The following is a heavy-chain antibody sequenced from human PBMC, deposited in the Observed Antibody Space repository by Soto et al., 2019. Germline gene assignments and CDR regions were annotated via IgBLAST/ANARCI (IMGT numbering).Heavy chain of an antibody. CDR1: GYTFTSYD. D-gene: IGHD3-16*01. Sequence: ASVKVSCKASGYTFTSYDSSWVRQATGQGLEWMGWISAYNGNTNYAQKLQGRVTMTTDTSTSTAYMELRSLRSDDTAVYYCARGLKDYYYYYFMDVWGKGTTVTVSS. CDR3: ARGLKDYYYYYFMDV. J-gene: IGHJ6*03. V-gene: IGHV1-18*01. CDR2: ISAYNGNT.